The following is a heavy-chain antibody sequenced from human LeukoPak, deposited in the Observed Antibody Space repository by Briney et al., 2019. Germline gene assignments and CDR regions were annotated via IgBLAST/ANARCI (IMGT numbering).Heavy chain of an antibody. CDR1: GYTFTGYY. CDR3: ARGGIVATTPFDY. J-gene: IGHJ4*02. V-gene: IGHV1-2*02. Sequence: SVNVSCKASGYTFTGYYMHWVRQAPGQGLEGMGWINPNSGGTNYAQKFQGRVTMTRDTSISTAYMELSRLRSDDTAVYYCARGGIVATTPFDYWGQGTLVTVSS. CDR2: INPNSGGT. D-gene: IGHD5-12*01.